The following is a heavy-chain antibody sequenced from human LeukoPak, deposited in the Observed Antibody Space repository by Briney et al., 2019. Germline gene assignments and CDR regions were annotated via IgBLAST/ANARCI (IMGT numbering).Heavy chain of an antibody. CDR1: GGTFSSYA. D-gene: IGHD4-17*01. Sequence: SVKVSCKASGGTFSSYAISWVRPAPGQGLEWMGRIIPILAIANYAQKFQGRVTITAGKSTSTAYMELSSLRSEDTAVYYCINGFNYWGQGTLVTVSS. CDR2: IIPILAIA. V-gene: IGHV1-69*04. J-gene: IGHJ4*02. CDR3: INGFNY.